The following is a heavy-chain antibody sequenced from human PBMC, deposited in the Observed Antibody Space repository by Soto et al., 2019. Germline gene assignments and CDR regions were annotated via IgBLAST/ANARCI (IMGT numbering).Heavy chain of an antibody. V-gene: IGHV3-30*03. J-gene: IGHJ3*02. Sequence: GGSLRLSCAASGFTFSSYGMHWVRQAPGKGLEWVAVISYDGSNKYYADSVKGRFTISRDNSKNTLYLQMNSLRAEDTAVYYCGRGGDSDAFDIWGQGTMVTVSS. CDR1: GFTFSSYG. CDR3: GRGGDSDAFDI. CDR2: ISYDGSNK. D-gene: IGHD2-21*01.